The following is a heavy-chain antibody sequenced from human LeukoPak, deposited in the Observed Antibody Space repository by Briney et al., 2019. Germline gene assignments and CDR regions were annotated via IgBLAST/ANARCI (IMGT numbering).Heavy chain of an antibody. Sequence: SETLSLTCTVSGGSISSYYWSWIRQPAGKGLEWIGRIYTRGSTNYNPSLKSRVTMSVDTSKNQFSLKLSSVTAADTAVYYCARDLVGATEYWFDPWGQGTLVTVSS. D-gene: IGHD1-26*01. CDR1: GGSISSYY. J-gene: IGHJ5*02. CDR2: IYTRGST. CDR3: ARDLVGATEYWFDP. V-gene: IGHV4-4*07.